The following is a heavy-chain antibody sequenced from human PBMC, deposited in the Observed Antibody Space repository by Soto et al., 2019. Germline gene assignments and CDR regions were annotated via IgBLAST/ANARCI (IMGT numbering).Heavy chain of an antibody. D-gene: IGHD5-18*01. V-gene: IGHV5-51*01. CDR1: GYSFTTYW. CDR3: ARTSMQSRGYSYGHGGMDV. J-gene: IGHJ6*02. Sequence: GESLKISCEASGYSFTTYWIGWVRQMSGKGLEWMGIIYPGDSDTRYSPSFQGQVTISADKSISTAYLQWSSLKASDTAIYYCARTSMQSRGYSYGHGGMDVWGQGTTVTVSS. CDR2: IYPGDSDT.